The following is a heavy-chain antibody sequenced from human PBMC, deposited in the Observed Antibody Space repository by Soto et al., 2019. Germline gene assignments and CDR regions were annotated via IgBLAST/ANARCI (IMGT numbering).Heavy chain of an antibody. D-gene: IGHD3-3*01. CDR1: GYTFTSYD. CDR3: ARYDFCSGYSAY. J-gene: IGHJ4*02. CDR2: MNPNSGNT. V-gene: IGHV1-8*01. Sequence: ASVKVSWKASGYTFTSYDINWVRQATGQGLEWMGWMNPNSGNTGYAQKFQGRVTMTRNTPISTAYMELSSLTSEDTAVYYCARYDFCSGYSAYWGEGTLVTVSS.